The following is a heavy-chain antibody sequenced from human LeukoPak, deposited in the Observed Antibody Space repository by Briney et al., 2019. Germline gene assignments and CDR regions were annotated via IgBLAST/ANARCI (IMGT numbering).Heavy chain of an antibody. CDR3: AGTYYADFGTTYSLDY. J-gene: IGHJ4*02. CDR1: GFSFSTYW. D-gene: IGHD4-17*01. Sequence: GGSLRLSCAASGFSFSTYWMHWVRPAPGKGLVWVSLIKSDGRSTSYADSVKGRFTISRDNAKKTLYLQMNSLRVEDTAVYYCAGTYYADFGTTYSLDYWGQGTLVTVSS. V-gene: IGHV3-74*01. CDR2: IKSDGRST.